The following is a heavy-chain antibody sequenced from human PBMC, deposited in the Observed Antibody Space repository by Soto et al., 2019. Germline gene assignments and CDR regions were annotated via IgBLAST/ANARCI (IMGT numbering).Heavy chain of an antibody. CDR2: INPATGAG. Sequence: QLHLVQSGAGVKKPGASVTVSCSASGFPVTAYYMHWVRQAPGRGLEWRGGINPATGAGKDTQTIRGSVTITRESATTAVIKELSGLTSETAADFYCAKGGGVRVGGSAAGDLGGHGTLVTVSS. CDR1: GFPVTAYY. CDR3: AKGGGVRVGGSAAGDL. J-gene: IGHJ4*03. V-gene: IGHV1-2*02. D-gene: IGHD3-16*01.